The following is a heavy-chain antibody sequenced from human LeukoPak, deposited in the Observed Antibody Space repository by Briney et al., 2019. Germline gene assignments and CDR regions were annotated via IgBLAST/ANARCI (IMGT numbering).Heavy chain of an antibody. CDR3: AKGIRRLVGSIPGMGRDHYIDV. Sequence: PGGSLRLSCAASGFTFSNYDMHWVRQAPGKGLEWVAVISYDGSNKYYADSVKGRFTISRDNSKNTLFLQMNSLRAEDTAVYYCAKGIRRLVGSIPGMGRDHYIDVWRKATTVTVSS. D-gene: IGHD1-26*01. CDR2: ISYDGSNK. CDR1: GFTFSNYD. J-gene: IGHJ6*03. V-gene: IGHV3-30*18.